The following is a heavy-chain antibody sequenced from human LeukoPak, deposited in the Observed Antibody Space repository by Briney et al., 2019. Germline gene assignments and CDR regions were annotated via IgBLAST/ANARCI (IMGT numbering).Heavy chain of an antibody. Sequence: ASVKVSCKASGYTFTSYAMNWVRQAPGQGLEWMGWINTNTGNPTYAQGFTGRFVFSLDTSVSTAYLQISSLKAEDTAVYYCARVSFTMVRGVRGYFDYWGQGTLVTVSS. V-gene: IGHV7-4-1*02. D-gene: IGHD3-10*01. CDR3: ARVSFTMVRGVRGYFDY. CDR2: INTNTGNP. J-gene: IGHJ4*02. CDR1: GYTFTSYA.